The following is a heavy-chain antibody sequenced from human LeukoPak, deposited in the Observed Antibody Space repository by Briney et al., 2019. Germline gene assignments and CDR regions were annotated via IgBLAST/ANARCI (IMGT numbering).Heavy chain of an antibody. CDR1: GYRFTSYW. J-gene: IGHJ5*02. CDR3: ARRVSSSGWFDP. CDR2: IDPSDSYT. V-gene: IGHV5-10-1*01. Sequence: GESLKISCKGSGYRFTSYWISWVRQMPGKGLEWMGRIDPSDSYTNYSPSFPGHVTISADKSISTAYLQWSSLKASDTAMYYCARRVSSSGWFDPWGQGTLVTVSS. D-gene: IGHD6-6*01.